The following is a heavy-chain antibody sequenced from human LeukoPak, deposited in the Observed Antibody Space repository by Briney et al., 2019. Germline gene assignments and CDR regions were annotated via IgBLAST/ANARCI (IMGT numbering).Heavy chain of an antibody. D-gene: IGHD6-13*01. CDR3: ARGGYSSSQNWFDP. Sequence: GSLRLSCAASEFTFSHYAMHWARPAPGKGLEWVAVISSDGTHTDYADSVKGRFTISRDNSKNTLYLQMNSLRAEDTAVYYCARGGYSSSQNWFDPWGQGTLVTVSS. V-gene: IGHV3-30*04. CDR2: ISSDGTHT. CDR1: EFTFSHYA. J-gene: IGHJ5*01.